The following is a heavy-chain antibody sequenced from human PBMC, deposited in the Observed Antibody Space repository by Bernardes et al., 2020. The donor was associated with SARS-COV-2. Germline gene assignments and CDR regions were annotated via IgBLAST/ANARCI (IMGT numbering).Heavy chain of an antibody. Sequence: SETLSLTCTVSGGSISSSNYYWSRNRQPPGKGREWYGSIYSSGISYSNPSRQISVTESAYTWRNHFTLRLSFVSAADTAVYYCAGSSCGIYCYIGGWGSWDYRMDVWGPGPTLTVS. J-gene: IGHJ6*02. V-gene: IGHV4-39*02. CDR1: GGSISSSNYY. D-gene: IGHD2-21*02. CDR3: AGSSCGIYCYIGGWGSWDYRMDV. CDR2: IYSSGIS.